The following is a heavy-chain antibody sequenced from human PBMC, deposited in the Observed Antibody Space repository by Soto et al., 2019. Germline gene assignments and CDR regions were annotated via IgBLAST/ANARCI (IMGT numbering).Heavy chain of an antibody. CDR3: ARGDRGEY. D-gene: IGHD2-21*02. J-gene: IGHJ4*02. CDR1: GYIFTSFW. Sequence: GESLKISCKCFGYIFTSFWIAWVRQMPGKGLEWMGIIYVDDSETRYSPSFQGQVTISADKSINAAYLQWSSLKASDTAMYYCARGDRGEYWGQGTLVTVSS. V-gene: IGHV5-51*01. CDR2: IYVDDSET.